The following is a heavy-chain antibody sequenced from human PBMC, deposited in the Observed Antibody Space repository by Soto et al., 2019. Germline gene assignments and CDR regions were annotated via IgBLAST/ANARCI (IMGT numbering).Heavy chain of an antibody. CDR3: ATRMITFGGVIAYFDY. CDR2: INHSGST. V-gene: IGHV4-34*01. D-gene: IGHD3-16*02. CDR1: GGPFSGYY. Sequence: QVQLQQWGAGLLKPSETLSLTCAVYGGPFSGYYWSWIRQPPGKGLEWLGEINHSGSTNYNPSLKSRVTISVDTSKNQFSLKLSSVTAADTAVYYCATRMITFGGVIAYFDYWGQGTLVTVSS. J-gene: IGHJ4*02.